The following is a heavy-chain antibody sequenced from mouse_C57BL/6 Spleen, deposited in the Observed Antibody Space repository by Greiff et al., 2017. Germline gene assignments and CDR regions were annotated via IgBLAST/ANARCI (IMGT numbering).Heavy chain of an antibody. J-gene: IGHJ2*01. V-gene: IGHV1-78*01. CDR2: IYPRDGST. D-gene: IGHD1-1*01. Sequence: QVQLQQSDAELVKPGASVKISCKVSGYTFTDHTIHWMKQRPEQGLEWIGYIYPRDGSTKYNEKFKGKAALTADKSSSTAYMQLNSLTSEDSAVYFCARCYYYGSSFYDFDYWGQGTTLTVSS. CDR3: ARCYYYGSSFYDFDY. CDR1: GYTFTDHT.